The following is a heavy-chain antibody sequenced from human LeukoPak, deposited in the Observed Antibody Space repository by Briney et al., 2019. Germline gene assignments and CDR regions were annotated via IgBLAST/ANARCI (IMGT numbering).Heavy chain of an antibody. CDR1: GGSISSYY. V-gene: IGHV4-59*01. CDR3: ARGAYTYGHPPSLDY. J-gene: IGHJ4*02. Sequence: SETLSLTCTVSGGSISSYYWSWIRQPPGKGLEWIGNIYYSGSTNYNPSLKSRVTISVDTSKNQFSLKLSSVTAADTAVYYCARGAYTYGHPPSLDYWGQGTLVTVSS. CDR2: IYYSGST. D-gene: IGHD5-18*01.